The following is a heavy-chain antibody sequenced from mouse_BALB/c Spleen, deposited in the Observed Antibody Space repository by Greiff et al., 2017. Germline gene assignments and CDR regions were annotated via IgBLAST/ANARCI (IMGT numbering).Heavy chain of an antibody. CDR3: TPRQAWFAY. V-gene: IGHV6-6*02. CDR2: IRLKSNNYAT. Sequence: EVKLMESGGGLVQPGGSMKLSCVASGFTFSNYWMNWVRQSPEKGLEWVAEIRLKSNNYATHYAESVKGRFTISRDDSKSSVYLQMNNLRAEDTGIYYCTPRQAWFAYWGQGTLVTVSA. J-gene: IGHJ3*01. D-gene: IGHD3-2*02. CDR1: GFTFSNYW.